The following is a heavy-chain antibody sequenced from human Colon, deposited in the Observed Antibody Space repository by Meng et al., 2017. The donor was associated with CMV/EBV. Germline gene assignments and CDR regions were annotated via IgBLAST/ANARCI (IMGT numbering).Heavy chain of an antibody. J-gene: IGHJ4*02. D-gene: IGHD2-15*01. Sequence: LSLTCAVYGGSFSGYDWSWIRQPPGKGLEWIGEINHSGSTNYNPSLKSRVTISVDTSKNQFSLKLSSVTAADTAVYYCARGQGLFSNWGQGTLVTVSS. CDR1: GGSFSGYD. CDR3: ARGQGLFSN. V-gene: IGHV4-34*01. CDR2: INHSGST.